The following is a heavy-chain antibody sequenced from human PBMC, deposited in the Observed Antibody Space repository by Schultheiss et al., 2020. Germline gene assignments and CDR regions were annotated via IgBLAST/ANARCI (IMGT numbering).Heavy chain of an antibody. Sequence: SVTVSFKASGGTFSSYAISWVRQAPGQGLEWMGGIIPIFGTANYAQKFQGRVTITADESTSTAYMELSSLRSEDTAVYYCARDSLSLKATTYYYYGMDVWGQGTTVNVS. D-gene: IGHD5-12*01. CDR1: GGTFSSYA. CDR3: ARDSLSLKATTYYYYGMDV. J-gene: IGHJ6*02. CDR2: IIPIFGTA. V-gene: IGHV1-69*01.